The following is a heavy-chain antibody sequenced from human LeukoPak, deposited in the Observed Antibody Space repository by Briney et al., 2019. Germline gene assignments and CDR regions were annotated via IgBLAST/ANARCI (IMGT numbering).Heavy chain of an antibody. D-gene: IGHD6-19*01. J-gene: IGHJ4*02. CDR3: AREIAVPGRDY. Sequence: GGSLRLSCAASGLTFSPYTMNWVRQAPGKGLEWVSSISSGSSDIHYVDSVKGRFTISRDNAKNSLYLQMNSLRAEDTAVYFCAREIAVPGRDYWGQGTLVTVSS. CDR1: GLTFSPYT. CDR2: ISSGSSDI. V-gene: IGHV3-21*01.